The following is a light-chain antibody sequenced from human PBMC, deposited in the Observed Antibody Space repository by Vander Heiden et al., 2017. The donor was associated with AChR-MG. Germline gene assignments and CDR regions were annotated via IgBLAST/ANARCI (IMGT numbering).Light chain of an antibody. CDR1: QSISSW. J-gene: IGKJ4*01. CDR3: QQDNSYPLT. V-gene: IGKV1-5*03. Sequence: DIQMTQSPSTLSASEGDRVTITCRASQSISSWLAWYQRKPGKAPKLLIYKASSLESGVPSRFSGSASGTEFTLTISSLQPDDFATYYCQQDNSYPLTFGGGTKVEIK. CDR2: KAS.